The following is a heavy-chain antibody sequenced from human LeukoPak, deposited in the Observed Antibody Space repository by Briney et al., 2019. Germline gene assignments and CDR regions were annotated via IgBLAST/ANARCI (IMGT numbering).Heavy chain of an antibody. CDR3: ARERITMVRGVIIRGNWFDP. V-gene: IGHV1-46*01. CDR2: INPSDGST. D-gene: IGHD3-10*01. J-gene: IGHJ5*02. Sequence: ASVKVSCKASGYTFSGYYMHWVRQAPGQGLEWMGIINPSDGSTSYAQKFQGRVTMTTDTSTSTAYMELRSLRSDDTAVYYCARERITMVRGVIIRGNWFDPWGQGTLVTVSS. CDR1: GYTFSGYY.